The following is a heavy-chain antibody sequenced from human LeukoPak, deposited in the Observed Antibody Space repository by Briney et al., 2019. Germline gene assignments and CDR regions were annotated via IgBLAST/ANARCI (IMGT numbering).Heavy chain of an antibody. CDR2: IYHSGST. CDR1: GYSISSGYY. V-gene: IGHV4-38-2*02. D-gene: IGHD3-22*01. J-gene: IGHJ4*02. Sequence: MSSETLSLTCTVSGYSISSGYYWGWIRQPPGKGLEWIGTIYHSGSTYYNPSLKSRVTISVDTSKNQFSLKLSSVTAADTALYYCARGSVVVVTYFDYWGQGTLVTVSS. CDR3: ARGSVVVVTYFDY.